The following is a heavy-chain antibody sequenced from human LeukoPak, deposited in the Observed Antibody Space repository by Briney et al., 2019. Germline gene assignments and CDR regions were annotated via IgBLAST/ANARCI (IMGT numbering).Heavy chain of an antibody. CDR2: IKQDGNEK. CDR1: GFTFSSYW. CDR3: ATDGSPFDN. Sequence: GGSLRLSCAASGFTFSSYWMSWVRQPPGKGLEWVANIKQDGNEKYYLDSVKGRFTISRDNAKNSLHLQMDSLRAEDTAVYYCATDGSPFDNWGQGTLVTVSS. V-gene: IGHV3-7*01. J-gene: IGHJ4*02.